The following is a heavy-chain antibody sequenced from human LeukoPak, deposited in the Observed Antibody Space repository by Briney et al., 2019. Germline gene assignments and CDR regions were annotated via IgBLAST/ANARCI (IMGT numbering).Heavy chain of an antibody. CDR2: IYTSGST. V-gene: IGHV4-61*02. Sequence: SETLSLTCTVSGGSISSGSYYWSWIRQPAGKGLEWIGRIYTSGSTNYNPSLKSRVTISVDTSKNQFSLKLSSVTAADTAVYYCARATQGMVRGVIITDWGQGTLVTVSS. J-gene: IGHJ4*02. CDR1: GGSISSGSYY. D-gene: IGHD3-10*01. CDR3: ARATQGMVRGVIITD.